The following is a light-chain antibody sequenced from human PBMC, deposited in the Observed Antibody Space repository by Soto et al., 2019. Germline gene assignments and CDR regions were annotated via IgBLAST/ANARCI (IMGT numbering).Light chain of an antibody. CDR2: DNN. J-gene: IGLJ1*01. Sequence: QSVLTQPPSVSAAPGQKVTISCSGSSSNIGNNYVSWYQQLPGTAPKLLIYDNNKRPSGIPDRFSGSKSGTSATLGITGLQTGDEADYYCGTWDSSLSAYNYVFGTGTKDTVL. V-gene: IGLV1-51*01. CDR1: SSNIGNNY. CDR3: GTWDSSLSAYNYV.